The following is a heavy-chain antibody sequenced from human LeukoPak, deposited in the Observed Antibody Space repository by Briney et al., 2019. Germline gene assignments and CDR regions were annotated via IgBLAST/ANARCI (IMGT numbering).Heavy chain of an antibody. J-gene: IGHJ5*02. CDR1: GYTFTGYY. V-gene: IGHV1-2*02. Sequence: GASVKVSCKASGYTFTGYYMHWVRQAPGQGLEWMGWINPNSGGTNYAQKLQGRVTMTTDTSTSTAYMELRSLRSDDTAVYYCARDLGRQGPLNWFDPWGQGTLVTVSS. D-gene: IGHD3-16*01. CDR2: INPNSGGT. CDR3: ARDLGRQGPLNWFDP.